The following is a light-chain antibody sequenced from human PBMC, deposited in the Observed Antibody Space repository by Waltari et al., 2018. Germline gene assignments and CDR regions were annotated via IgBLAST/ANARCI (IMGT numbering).Light chain of an antibody. CDR1: SSDVGGNHY. Sequence: QSALTQPASVSGSPGQSITISCTGTSSDVGGNHYVSWYQQHPDKATKLLIYDVTNRPSGVSNRFSGSKSGNTASLIISGLQAEDEADYYCSSYSSSGTLYVFGSGTKVTVL. CDR3: SSYSSSGTLYV. V-gene: IGLV2-14*03. J-gene: IGLJ1*01. CDR2: DVT.